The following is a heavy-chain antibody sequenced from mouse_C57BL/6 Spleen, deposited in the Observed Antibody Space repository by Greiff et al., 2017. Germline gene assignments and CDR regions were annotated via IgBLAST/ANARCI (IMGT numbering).Heavy chain of an antibody. D-gene: IGHD1-1*01. CDR2: SNPGSGGT. Sequence: QVQLQQSGAELVRPGTSVKVSCKASGYAFTNYLIEWVKQRPGQGLEWIGVSNPGSGGTNYNEKFKGKATLTADKSSSTAYMQLSSLTSEDSAVYFCARGLITTYYAMDYWGQGTSVTVSS. CDR1: GYAFTNYL. V-gene: IGHV1-54*01. CDR3: ARGLITTYYAMDY. J-gene: IGHJ4*01.